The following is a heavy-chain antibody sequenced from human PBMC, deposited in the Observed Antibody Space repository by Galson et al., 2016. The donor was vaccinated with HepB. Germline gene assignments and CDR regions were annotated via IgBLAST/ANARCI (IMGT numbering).Heavy chain of an antibody. CDR1: RGSVGSSAYY. J-gene: IGHJ4*02. CDR2: VFYDGTT. Sequence: SETLSLTCTVSRGSVGSSAYYWSWIRQTPGKGLEWIGTVFYDGTTFYSPSLKSRVTISIDTSKNQFSLRLNSVTAADTAIYYCARKIYYFDNWGQGTLVAVS. D-gene: IGHD3-3*01. V-gene: IGHV4-39*07. CDR3: ARKIYYFDN.